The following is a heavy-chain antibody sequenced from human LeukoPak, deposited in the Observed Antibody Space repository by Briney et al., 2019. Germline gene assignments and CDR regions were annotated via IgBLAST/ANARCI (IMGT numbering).Heavy chain of an antibody. CDR1: GFTCRCYT. CDR3: VRSPLQDAFDI. V-gene: IGHV3-21*01. J-gene: IGHJ3*02. Sequence: GGSLTLSCAASGFTCRCYTMNWVPQAPGKGLEWVSSISGNSDYIYYADSVKGRFTISRDNAKNSLYLQMNSLRAEDTAVYYCVRSPLQDAFDIWGQGTMVTVSS. CDR2: ISGNSDYI.